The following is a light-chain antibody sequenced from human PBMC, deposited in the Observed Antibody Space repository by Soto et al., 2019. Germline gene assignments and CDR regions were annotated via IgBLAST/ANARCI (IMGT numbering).Light chain of an antibody. J-gene: IGKJ1*01. V-gene: IGKV3-20*01. CDR1: QSVSSSY. CDR2: GAS. Sequence: EIVLAQSPCTLSVSPGERATLSCRASQSVSSSYLAWYQQKPGQAPRLLIYGASNRATRIPDRFSGSGSGTDFTLTISRLEPEDFAVYYCQLYGTSSWTFGQGTKVDIK. CDR3: QLYGTSSWT.